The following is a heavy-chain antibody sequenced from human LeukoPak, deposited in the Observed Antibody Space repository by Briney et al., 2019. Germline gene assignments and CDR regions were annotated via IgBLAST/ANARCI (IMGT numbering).Heavy chain of an antibody. CDR3: ARTDIVVVPAAIPYYFDY. D-gene: IGHD2-2*01. CDR2: INPNSGGT. J-gene: IGHJ4*02. CDR1: GYTFTGYY. Sequence: GASVKVSCKASGYTFTGYYMHWVRQAPGQGLEWMGWINPNSGGTNYAQKFQGRVTMTRDTSISTAYMELSRLRSDDTAVYYCARTDIVVVPAAIPYYFDYWGQGILVTVSS. V-gene: IGHV1-2*02.